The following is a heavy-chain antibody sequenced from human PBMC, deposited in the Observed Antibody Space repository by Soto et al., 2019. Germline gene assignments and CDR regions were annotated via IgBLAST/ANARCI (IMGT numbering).Heavy chain of an antibody. CDR2: INPSGGST. CDR3: ARGYYYDSSGYSRFDY. CDR1: GYTFTSYY. V-gene: IGHV1-46*01. Sequence: QVQLVQSGAEVKKPGASVKVSCKASGYTFTSYYMHWVRQAPGQGLEWMGIINPSGGSTSYAQKFPGRVTMTRDTSTSTVYMELSSLRSEDTAVYYCARGYYYDSSGYSRFDYWGQGPLVTVSS. D-gene: IGHD3-22*01. J-gene: IGHJ4*02.